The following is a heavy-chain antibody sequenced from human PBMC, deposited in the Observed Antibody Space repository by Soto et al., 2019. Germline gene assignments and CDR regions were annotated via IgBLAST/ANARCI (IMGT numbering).Heavy chain of an antibody. CDR2: IYQSGST. Sequence: PSETLSLTCAVSGGSINSGGFSWSWIRQPPGKGLEWIGYIYQSGSTYYNPSLKSRVTLSVDTSNNRFSLRSEDTAVYYCAREGGGAPNWFDPWGQGTLVTVSS. CDR1: GGSINSGGFS. V-gene: IGHV4-30-2*01. CDR3: AREGGGAPNWFDP. D-gene: IGHD2-21*01. J-gene: IGHJ5*02.